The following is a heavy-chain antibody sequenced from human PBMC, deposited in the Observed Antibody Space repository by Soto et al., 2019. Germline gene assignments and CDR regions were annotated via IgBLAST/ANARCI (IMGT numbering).Heavy chain of an antibody. V-gene: IGHV1-69*02. CDR2: IIPILGIA. Sequence: QVQLVQSGAEVKKPGSSVKVSCKASGGTFSSYTISWVRQAPGQGLEWMGRIIPILGIANYAQKFQGRVTITADKSTSTAYMELSSLRSDDTAVYYCAGDSYGSGFVPWGQGTLVTVCS. D-gene: IGHD5-18*01. CDR1: GGTFSSYT. J-gene: IGHJ5*02. CDR3: AGDSYGSGFVP.